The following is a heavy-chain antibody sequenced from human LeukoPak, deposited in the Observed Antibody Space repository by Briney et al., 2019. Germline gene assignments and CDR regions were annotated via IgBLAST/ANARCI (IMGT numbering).Heavy chain of an antibody. CDR2: IYYSGST. D-gene: IGHD3-3*01. CDR3: ARGPRFLEWLFFDY. V-gene: IGHV4-30-4*01. CDR1: GGSISSGDYY. Sequence: PSQTLSLTCTVSGGSISSGDYYWSWIRQPPGKGLEWIGYIYYSGSTYYNPSLKSRVTISVDTSKNQFSLKLSSVTAADTAVYYCARGPRFLEWLFFDYWGQGTLVTVSS. J-gene: IGHJ4*02.